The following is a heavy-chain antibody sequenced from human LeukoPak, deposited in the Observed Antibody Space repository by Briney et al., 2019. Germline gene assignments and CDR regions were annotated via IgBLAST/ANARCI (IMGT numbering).Heavy chain of an antibody. CDR1: GGSISSYY. D-gene: IGHD6-13*01. CDR3: ARDKGLAAAGHWYFDL. CDR2: IYTSGNT. V-gene: IGHV4-4*07. J-gene: IGHJ2*01. Sequence: KPSETLSLTCTVSGGSISSYYWNWIRQPAGKGLEWIGRIYTSGNTNSNPSLKSRVTMSVDTSKNQFSLKLSSVTAADTAVYYCARDKGLAAAGHWYFDLWGRGTLVTVSS.